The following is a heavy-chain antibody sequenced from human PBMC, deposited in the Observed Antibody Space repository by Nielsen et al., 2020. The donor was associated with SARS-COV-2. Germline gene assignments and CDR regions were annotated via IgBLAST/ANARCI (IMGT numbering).Heavy chain of an antibody. CDR2: IYYSGST. D-gene: IGHD2-2*01. J-gene: IGHJ4*02. CDR3: ARVVYPPNCSTSCPYYFDY. Sequence: SETLSLTCTVSGGSISSYYWSWIRQPPGKGLEWIGYIYYSGSTNYNPSLKSRVTISVDTSKNQFSLKLSSVTAADTAVYYCARVVYPPNCSTSCPYYFDYWGQGTLVTVSS. CDR1: GGSISSYY. V-gene: IGHV4-59*12.